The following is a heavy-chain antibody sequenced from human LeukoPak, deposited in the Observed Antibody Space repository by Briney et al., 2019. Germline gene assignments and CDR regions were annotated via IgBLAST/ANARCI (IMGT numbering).Heavy chain of an antibody. CDR1: GGSFSGYY. D-gene: IGHD3-3*01. J-gene: IGHJ5*02. V-gene: IGHV4-34*01. Sequence: SETLSLTCAVYGGSFSGYYCSWIRQPPGKGLEWIGEINHSGSTNYNPSLKSRITISVDTSKNQFSLKLSSVTAADTAVYYCARGQGYDFWSGYIGNWFDPWGQGTLVTVSS. CDR3: ARGQGYDFWSGYIGNWFDP. CDR2: INHSGST.